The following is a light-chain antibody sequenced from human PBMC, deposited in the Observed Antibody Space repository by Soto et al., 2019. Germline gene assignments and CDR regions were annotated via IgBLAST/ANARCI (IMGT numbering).Light chain of an antibody. CDR1: SSNIGAGYD. V-gene: IGLV1-40*01. J-gene: IGLJ2*01. CDR2: GNS. CDR3: QSYASSLSGSV. Sequence: QSVLTQPPSVSGAPGQRVTISCTGSSSNIGAGYDVHWYQQLPGPAPKLLIYGNSNRPSGVPDRFSGSKSGTSASLAITGLQAEDEADYYCQSYASSLSGSVFGGGTKLTVL.